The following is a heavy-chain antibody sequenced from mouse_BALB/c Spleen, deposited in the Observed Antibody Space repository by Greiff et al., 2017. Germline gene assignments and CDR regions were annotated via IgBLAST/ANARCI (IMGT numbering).Heavy chain of an antibody. CDR2: IYPGDGDT. Sequence: QVHVKQSGAELVRPGSSVKISCKASGYAFSSYWMNWVKQRPGQGLEWIGQIYPGDGDTNYNGKFKGKATLTADKSSSTAYMQLSSLTSEDSAVYFCARSHYLYAMDYWGQGTSVTVSS. CDR3: ARSHYLYAMDY. J-gene: IGHJ4*01. CDR1: GYAFSSYW. V-gene: IGHV1-80*01. D-gene: IGHD5-5*01.